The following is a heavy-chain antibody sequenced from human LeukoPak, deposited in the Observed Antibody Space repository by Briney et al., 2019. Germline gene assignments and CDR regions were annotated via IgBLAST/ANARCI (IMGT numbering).Heavy chain of an antibody. CDR2: ISSSSSYI. J-gene: IGHJ3*02. Sequence: GGSLRLSCAASGFTFSSYSMNWVRQAPGKGLEWVSSISSSSSYIYYADSVRGRFTISRDNAKNSLYLQMNSLRAEDTAVYYCARDWAFITMENGDAFDIWGQGTMVTVSS. CDR1: GFTFSSYS. CDR3: ARDWAFITMENGDAFDI. D-gene: IGHD3-10*01. V-gene: IGHV3-21*01.